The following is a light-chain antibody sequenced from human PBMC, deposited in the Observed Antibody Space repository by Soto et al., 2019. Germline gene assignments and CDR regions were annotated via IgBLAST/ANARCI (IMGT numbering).Light chain of an antibody. V-gene: IGLV4-60*02. Sequence: QLVLTQSSSASASLGSSVKLTCTLSSGHSGYIIAWHQQQPGKAPRYLMKLEGSGSYNKGSGPPDRFSGSSSGADRYLTISNLQLEDEADYYCETWDSNTVVFGGGTKLTVL. CDR3: ETWDSNTVV. CDR2: LEGSGSY. CDR1: SGHSGYI. J-gene: IGLJ2*01.